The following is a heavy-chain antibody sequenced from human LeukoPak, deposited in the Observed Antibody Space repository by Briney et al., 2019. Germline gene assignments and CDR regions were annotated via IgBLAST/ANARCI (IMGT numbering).Heavy chain of an antibody. J-gene: IGHJ4*02. V-gene: IGHV1-2*06. CDR1: GYTFTGYY. D-gene: IGHD3-22*01. CDR2: INPNSGRT. Sequence: ASVKVSCKASGYTFTGYYMHWVRQAPGQGLEWMGRINPNSGRTNYAQKFQGRVTMTRDTSINTAYMDLSRLRSDDTAVYYCARGRNSVYYFNVVAPSYFDYWGQGTLVTVSS. CDR3: ARGRNSVYYFNVVAPSYFDY.